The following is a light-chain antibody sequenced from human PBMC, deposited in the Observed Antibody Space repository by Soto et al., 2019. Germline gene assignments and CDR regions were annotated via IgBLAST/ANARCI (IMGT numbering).Light chain of an antibody. V-gene: IGKV1-39*01. J-gene: IGKJ1*01. CDR3: QHAYRIVWT. Sequence: DIQMTQSPSSLSASVGDRVTITCRASENIANYLNWYQQKPGEAPNLLIYAASSLQTEVPSRFSGGGSGTDFTLTISRLHPEDFATYYCQHAYRIVWTFGQGTKVDIK. CDR1: ENIANY. CDR2: AAS.